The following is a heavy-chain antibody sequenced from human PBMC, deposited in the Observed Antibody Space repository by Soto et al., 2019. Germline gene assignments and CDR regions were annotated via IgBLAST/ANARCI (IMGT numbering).Heavy chain of an antibody. J-gene: IGHJ4*02. D-gene: IGHD3-22*01. V-gene: IGHV4-31*03. CDR3: ARSSGIVANFDY. CDR2: IYYSGST. CDR1: GGSISSGGYY. Sequence: SETLSLTCTVSGGSISSGGYYWSWIRQHPGKGLEWIGYIYYSGSTYYNPSLKSRVTISVDTSKNQFSLKLSSVTAADTAVYYCARSSGIVANFDYWGQGTLVTVSS.